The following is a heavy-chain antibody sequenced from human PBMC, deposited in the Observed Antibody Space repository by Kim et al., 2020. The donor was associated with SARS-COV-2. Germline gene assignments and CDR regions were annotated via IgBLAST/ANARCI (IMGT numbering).Heavy chain of an antibody. Sequence: FQGRVTMTEDTSTDAAYMELSSLRSEDTAVYYCATGYCSGGSCSYYFDYWGQGTLVTVSS. CDR3: ATGYCSGGSCSYYFDY. J-gene: IGHJ4*02. V-gene: IGHV1-24*01. D-gene: IGHD2-15*01.